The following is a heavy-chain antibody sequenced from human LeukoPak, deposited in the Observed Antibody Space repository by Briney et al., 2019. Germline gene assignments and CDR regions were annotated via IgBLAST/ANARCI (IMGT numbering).Heavy chain of an antibody. J-gene: IGHJ4*02. CDR1: GGSISSYY. D-gene: IGHD3-22*01. Sequence: SETLSLTCTVSGGSISSYYWSWIRQPPGKGLEWIGYIYYSGSTNYNPSLKSRVTISVDTSKNQFSLKLSSVTAADTAVYYCARGSSYYYDSSGYYRNYPFDYWGQGTLVTVSS. CDR2: IYYSGST. CDR3: ARGSSYYYDSSGYYRNYPFDY. V-gene: IGHV4-59*12.